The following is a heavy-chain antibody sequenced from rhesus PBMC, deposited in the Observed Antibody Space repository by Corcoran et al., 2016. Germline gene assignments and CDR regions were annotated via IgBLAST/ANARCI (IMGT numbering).Heavy chain of an antibody. D-gene: IGHD3-34*01. Sequence: EVQLVESGGGLVKPGGSLRLSCVVSGFTFSSYEMHWVRQAPGKGLEWVSVISESGGTIYYADSVKGRFTISRDNAKNSLFLQMNSLRVEDTAVYYCISFYWGDFDYWGQGVLVTVSS. CDR2: ISESGGTI. V-gene: IGHV3-100*02. CDR1: GFTFSSYE. J-gene: IGHJ4*01. CDR3: ISFYWGDFDY.